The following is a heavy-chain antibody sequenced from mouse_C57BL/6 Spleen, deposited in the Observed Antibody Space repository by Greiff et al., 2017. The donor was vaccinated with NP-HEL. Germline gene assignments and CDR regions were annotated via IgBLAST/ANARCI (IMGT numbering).Heavy chain of an antibody. D-gene: IGHD4-1*01. CDR2: IDPSDSYT. Sequence: VQLQQPGAELVMPGASVKLSCKASGYTFTSYWMHWVKQRPGQGLAWIGEIDPSDSYTNYNQKFKGKSTLTVDKSSSTAYMQLSSLTSEDSAVYYCARRELGAWFAYWGQGTLVTVAA. CDR1: GYTFTSYW. CDR3: ARRELGAWFAY. J-gene: IGHJ3*01. V-gene: IGHV1-69*01.